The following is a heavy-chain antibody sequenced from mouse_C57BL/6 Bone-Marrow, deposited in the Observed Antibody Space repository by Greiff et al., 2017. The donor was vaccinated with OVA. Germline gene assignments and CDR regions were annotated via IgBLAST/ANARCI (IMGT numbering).Heavy chain of an antibody. V-gene: IGHV5-12*01. Sequence: VQLKESGGGLVQPGGSLKLSCAASGFTFSDYYMYWVRQTPEKRLEWVAYISNGGGSTYYPDTVKGRFTISRDNAKNTLYLQMSRLKSEDTAMYYCARQGGYYRAWFAYWGQGTLVTVSA. D-gene: IGHD2-3*01. CDR2: ISNGGGST. J-gene: IGHJ3*01. CDR1: GFTFSDYY. CDR3: ARQGGYYRAWFAY.